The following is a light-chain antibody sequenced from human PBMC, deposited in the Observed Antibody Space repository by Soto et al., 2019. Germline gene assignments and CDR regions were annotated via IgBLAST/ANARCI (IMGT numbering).Light chain of an antibody. J-gene: IGLJ1*01. CDR2: EVN. CDR3: SSYAGINNLGV. Sequence: QSALTQPPSASGSPGQSVTISCTGTSSDVGGYKYVSWYQQHPGKAPKLMIFEVNKRPSGVPDRVSGSKSGNTASLPGSGLQVEDEADYYCSSYAGINNLGVFGTGTKLNVL. V-gene: IGLV2-8*01. CDR1: SSDVGGYKY.